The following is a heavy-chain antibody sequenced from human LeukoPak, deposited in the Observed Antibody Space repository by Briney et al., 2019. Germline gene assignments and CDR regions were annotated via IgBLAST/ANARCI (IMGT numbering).Heavy chain of an antibody. CDR2: IYNSGTT. CDR1: GGFISYYY. J-gene: IGHJ4*02. Sequence: ETLSLTCTVSGGFISYYYWNWIRQPPGEGLEWVGYIYNSGTTTYNPSLKSRVTISVDTSKNQVSLKLTSVTAADTAVYYCARASSGWYSHLGYWGQGTLVTVSS. CDR3: ARASSGWYSHLGY. V-gene: IGHV4-59*01. D-gene: IGHD6-19*01.